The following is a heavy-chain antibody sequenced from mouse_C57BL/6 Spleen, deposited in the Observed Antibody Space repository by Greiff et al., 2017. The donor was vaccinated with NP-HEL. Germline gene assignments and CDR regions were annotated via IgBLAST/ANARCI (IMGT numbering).Heavy chain of an antibody. Sequence: VQLQQSGPELVKPGASVKISCKASGYSFTGYYMNWVKQSPEKSLEWIGEINPSTGGTTYNQKFKAKATLTVDKSSSTAYMQLNSLTSEDSAVLSCARRVGLCDGYSLYAMDYWGQGTSVTVSS. D-gene: IGHD2-3*01. J-gene: IGHJ4*01. V-gene: IGHV1-42*01. CDR2: INPSTGGT. CDR3: ARRVGLCDGYSLYAMDY. CDR1: GYSFTGYY.